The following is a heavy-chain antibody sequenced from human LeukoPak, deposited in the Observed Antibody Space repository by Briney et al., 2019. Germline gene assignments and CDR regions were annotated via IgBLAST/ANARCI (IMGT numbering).Heavy chain of an antibody. CDR2: IWYDGSDN. J-gene: IGHJ4*02. V-gene: IGHV3-33*01. CDR1: GFTFGAYA. Sequence: GGSLRLSCAASGFTFGAYAMHWVRQAPGKGLEWVAVIWYDGSDNYHADSLKDRFTISRDNSKNTLYLQINSLRAEDTAVYYCARQVGNAGWYFDYWGQGALVTVSS. CDR3: ARQVGNAGWYFDY. D-gene: IGHD6-19*01.